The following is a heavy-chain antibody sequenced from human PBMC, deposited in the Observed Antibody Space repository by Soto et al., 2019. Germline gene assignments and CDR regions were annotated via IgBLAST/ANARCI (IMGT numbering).Heavy chain of an antibody. CDR1: GFTFSDYY. CDR3: THALTYYYDSSGYYLAHAEYFQH. J-gene: IGHJ1*01. V-gene: IGHV3-11*03. D-gene: IGHD3-22*01. Sequence: PGGSLRLSCAASGFTFSDYYMSWIRQAPGKGLEWVSYISSSSSYTNYADSVKGPFTISRDNAKNSLYLQMNSLRAEDTAVYYCTHALTYYYDSSGYYLAHAEYFQHWGQGTLVTVSS. CDR2: ISSSSSYT.